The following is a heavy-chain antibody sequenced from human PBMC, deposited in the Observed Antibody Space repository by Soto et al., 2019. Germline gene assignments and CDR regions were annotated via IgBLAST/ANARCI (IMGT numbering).Heavy chain of an antibody. D-gene: IGHD5-12*01. CDR3: AKEASRGWLQYWYFDL. CDR1: GFTFSSYG. J-gene: IGHJ2*01. V-gene: IGHV3-30*18. CDR2: ISYDGSNT. Sequence: QVQLVESGGGVVQPGRSLRLSCAASGFTFSSYGMHWVRQAPGKGLEWVAFISYDGSNTYYADSVKGRFTISRDNSKNQLYLQMNSLRAEDTAVYYCAKEASRGWLQYWYFDLWGRGTLVTVSS.